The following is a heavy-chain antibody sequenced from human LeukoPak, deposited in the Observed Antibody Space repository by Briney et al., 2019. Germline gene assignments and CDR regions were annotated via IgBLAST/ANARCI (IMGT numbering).Heavy chain of an antibody. V-gene: IGHV3-30*18. D-gene: IGHD3-22*01. J-gene: IGHJ4*02. CDR3: AKDRYYYDSSGSIYFDY. CDR1: GFTFSRYG. Sequence: GGSLRLSCVASGFTFSRYGMHWVRQAPGKGLEWVAVISYDGSNKYYADSVKGRFTISRDNSKNTLYLQMNSLRAEDTAVYYCAKDRYYYDSSGSIYFDYWGQGTLVTVSS. CDR2: ISYDGSNK.